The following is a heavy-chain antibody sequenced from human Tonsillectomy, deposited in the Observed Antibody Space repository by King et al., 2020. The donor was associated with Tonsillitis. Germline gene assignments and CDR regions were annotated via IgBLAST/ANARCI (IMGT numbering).Heavy chain of an antibody. CDR2: IYQSGST. D-gene: IGHD4-17*01. CDR1: GGSISSGGYS. V-gene: IGHV4-30-2*01. CDR3: ARVVYDYGEYRVGYFDY. Sequence: LQLQESGSGLVKPSQTLSLTCAVSGGSISSGGYSWSWIRQPPGKGLEWIGYIYQSGSTYYNPSLKSRVTISVDRSKNQFSLKLSSVTAADTAVYYCARVVYDYGEYRVGYFDYWGQGTLVTVSS. J-gene: IGHJ4*02.